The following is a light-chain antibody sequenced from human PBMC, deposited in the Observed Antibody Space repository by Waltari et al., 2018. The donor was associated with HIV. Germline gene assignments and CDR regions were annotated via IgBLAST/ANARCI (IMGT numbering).Light chain of an antibody. CDR1: PSDIAGYTF. J-gene: IGLJ2*01. V-gene: IGLV2-14*01. CDR3: SSYSTAANVV. Sequence: QSALAQPASVSGSPGQSITMSCTGTPSDIAGYTFVSWYQQHPGKVPKVLIYEVSNRPSGVSTRFSGSKSGNTASLTISGLQTEDEADYYCSSYSTAANVVFGGGTKLTVL. CDR2: EVS.